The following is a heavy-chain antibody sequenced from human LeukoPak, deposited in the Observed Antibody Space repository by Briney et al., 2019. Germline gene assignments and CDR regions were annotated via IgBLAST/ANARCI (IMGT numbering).Heavy chain of an antibody. CDR2: ISRSGTTI. CDR1: GFTFRSYE. D-gene: IGHD6-19*01. V-gene: IGHV3-48*03. CDR3: ARDPPPYSSGWHGSV. Sequence: GGSLRLSCAASGFTFRSYEMNWVRQAPGKGLEWVSYISRSGTTIYYVDSVKGRFIISRDNAKNSLYLQMNSLRAEDTAVYYCARDPPPYSSGWHGSVWGQGTLVTVSS. J-gene: IGHJ4*02.